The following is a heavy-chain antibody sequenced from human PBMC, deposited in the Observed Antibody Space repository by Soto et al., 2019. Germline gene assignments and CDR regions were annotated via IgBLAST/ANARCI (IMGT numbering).Heavy chain of an antibody. V-gene: IGHV3-15*01. J-gene: IGHJ6*02. CDR1: GFTFSNAW. D-gene: IGHD3-22*01. CDR2: IKSKTDGGTT. Sequence: EVQLVESGGGLVKPGGSLRLSCAASGFTFSNAWMSWVRQAPGKGLEWVGRIKSKTDGGTTDYAAPVKGRFTISRDDSKNTLYLQMNSLKTEDTAVYYCTTDLLYYYDSSGYEAHYYYYYGMDVWGQGTTVTVSS. CDR3: TTDLLYYYDSSGYEAHYYYYYGMDV.